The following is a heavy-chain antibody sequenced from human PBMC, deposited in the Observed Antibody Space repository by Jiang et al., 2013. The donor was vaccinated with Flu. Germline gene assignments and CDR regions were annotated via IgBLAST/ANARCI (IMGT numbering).Heavy chain of an antibody. CDR2: IYWDDDK. CDR3: AHSPVYSYLWFGN. Sequence: VGVGWIRQPQEGLEWLALIYWDDDKRYSPSLKSRLTITKDTSKNQVVLTMTNMDPVDTATYYCAHSPVYSYLWFGNWGQGTLVTVSS. D-gene: IGHD3-10*01. CDR1: VG. J-gene: IGHJ4*02. V-gene: IGHV2-5*02.